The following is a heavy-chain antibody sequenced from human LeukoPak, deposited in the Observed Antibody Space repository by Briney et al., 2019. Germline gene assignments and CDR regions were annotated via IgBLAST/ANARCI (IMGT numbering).Heavy chain of an antibody. CDR3: ARAPTWIPFDY. V-gene: IGHV1-46*01. D-gene: IGHD5-18*01. CDR1: GYTFTSYY. CDR2: INPSGGST. Sequence: GASVKVSCKASGYTFTSYYMHWVRQAPGQGLEWMGMINPSGGSTSYAQKFQGRVTMTRDTSTSTVYMELSSLRSEDTAVYYCARAPTWIPFDYWGQGTLVTVSS. J-gene: IGHJ4*02.